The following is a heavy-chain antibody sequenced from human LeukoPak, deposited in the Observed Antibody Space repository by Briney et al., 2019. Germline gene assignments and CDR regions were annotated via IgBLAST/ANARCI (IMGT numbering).Heavy chain of an antibody. V-gene: IGHV4-34*01. J-gene: IGHJ4*02. D-gene: IGHD3-22*01. CDR1: GGSFVGSY. Sequence: SETLPLTCTVYGGSFVGSYGSGTPQSQGKGREGIGEFNHSGSTYYSPSLKSRLTILVDASKNQFSLRLSSVTAADTAVYYCARGTNKDYYHSWRADYWGQGTLVTVSS. CDR3: ARGTNKDYYHSWRADY. CDR2: FNHSGST.